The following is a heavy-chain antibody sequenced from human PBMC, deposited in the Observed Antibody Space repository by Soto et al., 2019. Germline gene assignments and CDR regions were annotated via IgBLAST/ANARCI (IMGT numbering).Heavy chain of an antibody. D-gene: IGHD6-19*01. CDR3: ASTAVAGSYCYGMDV. CDR1: GYSFTSYW. Sequence: XSLKISCKGSGYSFTSYWISWVPQMPGKGLEWMGIIYPGESDNRYSSSFQGQVTISADKSISTAYLQWSSLKASDTAMYYCASTAVAGSYCYGMDVWGQGTTVTVSS. V-gene: IGHV5-51*01. J-gene: IGHJ6*02. CDR2: IYPGESDN.